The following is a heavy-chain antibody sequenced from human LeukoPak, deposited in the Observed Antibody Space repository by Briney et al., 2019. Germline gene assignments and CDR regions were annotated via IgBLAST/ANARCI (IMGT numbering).Heavy chain of an antibody. CDR2: IKQDGSEK. D-gene: IGHD3-3*01. CDR1: GFTFSSYW. CDR3: ARDWYRSGYYSYLSYYYYMDV. J-gene: IGHJ6*03. Sequence: AGSLRLSCAASGFTFSSYWMSWVRQPPGKGLEWVANIKQDGSEKYYVDSVKGRFTISRDNTKNPLYLQMNSLRAEDTAVYYCARDWYRSGYYSYLSYYYYMDVWGKGTTVTVSS. V-gene: IGHV3-7*01.